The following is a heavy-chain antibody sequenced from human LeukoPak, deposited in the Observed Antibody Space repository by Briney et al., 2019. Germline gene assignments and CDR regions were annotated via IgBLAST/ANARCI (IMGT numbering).Heavy chain of an antibody. V-gene: IGHV3-21*04. Sequence: GGSLRLSCAASGFTFSSYGMNWVRQAPGKGLEWVSSITSSSSYIYYADSVKGRFTISRDNAKNSLYLQMNSLRADDTAVYYCAKERTGGWPFDYWGQGTLVTVSS. CDR2: ITSSSSYI. D-gene: IGHD6-19*01. J-gene: IGHJ4*02. CDR3: AKERTGGWPFDY. CDR1: GFTFSSYG.